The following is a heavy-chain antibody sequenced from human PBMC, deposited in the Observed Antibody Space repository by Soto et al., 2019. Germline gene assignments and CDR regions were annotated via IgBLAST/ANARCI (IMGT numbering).Heavy chain of an antibody. V-gene: IGHV3-74*01. J-gene: IGHJ4*02. D-gene: IGHD6-13*01. Sequence: GGSLTLSCAASGFTFSSYWMHWVRQAPGKGLVWVSRINSDGNSASYADSVKGRFTIARDNAENTLYLQMHNLRAEDTAVYYCARRRPDSSSWSFDYWGQGTLVTVSS. CDR2: INSDGNSA. CDR1: GFTFSSYW. CDR3: ARRRPDSSSWSFDY.